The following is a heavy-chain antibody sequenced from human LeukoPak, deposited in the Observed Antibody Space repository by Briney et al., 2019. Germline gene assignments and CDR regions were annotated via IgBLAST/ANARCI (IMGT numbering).Heavy chain of an antibody. CDR1: GFTFSDYY. Sequence: PGGSLRLSCAASGFTFSDYYMSRIRQAPGKGLEWVSYISSSGSTIYYADSVKGRFTISGDNAKNSLYLQMNSLRAEDTAVYYCARDRSVDIVVVPAADAFDIWGQGTMVTVSS. D-gene: IGHD2-2*01. J-gene: IGHJ3*02. V-gene: IGHV3-11*04. CDR3: ARDRSVDIVVVPAADAFDI. CDR2: ISSSGSTI.